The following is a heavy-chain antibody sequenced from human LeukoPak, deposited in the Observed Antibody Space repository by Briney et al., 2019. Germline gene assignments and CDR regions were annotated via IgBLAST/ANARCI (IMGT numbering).Heavy chain of an antibody. CDR1: GFTFSDYG. V-gene: IGHV3-33*01. CDR3: VRELPPVVQYYFDY. CDR2: IWYDGSNK. D-gene: IGHD3-22*01. J-gene: IGHJ4*02. Sequence: GGSLRLSCAAYGFTFSDYGMHWVRQAPGKGLEWVADIWYDGSNKYYADSVKGRFTISRDNCRDTLYLQMHSLRAEDTAVYYCVRELPPVVQYYFDYWGPGTLVTVSS.